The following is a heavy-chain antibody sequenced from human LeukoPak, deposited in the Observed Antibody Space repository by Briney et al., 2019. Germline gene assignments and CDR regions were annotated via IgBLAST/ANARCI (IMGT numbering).Heavy chain of an antibody. Sequence: SETLSLTCSVSGGSISSYHWSWMRQPAGKGLEWIGRIYTSGSTNYNPSLKSRVTMSVDTPKNQFSLKLSSVTAADTAVYYCARAATVIGLNWFDPWGQGTLVTLSS. D-gene: IGHD4-11*01. V-gene: IGHV4-4*07. J-gene: IGHJ5*02. CDR1: GGSISSYH. CDR3: ARAATVIGLNWFDP. CDR2: IYTSGST.